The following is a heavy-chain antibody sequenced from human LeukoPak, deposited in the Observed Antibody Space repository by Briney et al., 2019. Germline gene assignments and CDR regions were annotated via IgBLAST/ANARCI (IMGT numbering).Heavy chain of an antibody. CDR2: TSYDGSKK. CDR3: ARAVYYYMDV. V-gene: IGHV3-30*03. CDR1: GFTFSNYG. Sequence: QSGRSLRLSCAASGFTFSNYGMQWVRQAPGKGLEWVALTSYDGSKKYYADSVKGRFTVSRDNSKNTLYLQVNSLRAEDTAVYYCARAVYYYMDVWGKGTTVTISS. J-gene: IGHJ6*03.